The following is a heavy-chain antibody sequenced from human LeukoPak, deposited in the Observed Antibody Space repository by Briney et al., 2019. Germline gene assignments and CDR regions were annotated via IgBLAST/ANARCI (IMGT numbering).Heavy chain of an antibody. D-gene: IGHD4-17*01. J-gene: IGHJ5*02. CDR1: GGSISSGSYY. CDR2: IYTSGST. V-gene: IGHV4-61*02. Sequence: SETLSLTCTVSGGSISSGSYYWSWIRQPAGKGLEWIGRIYTSGSTNYNPSLKSRVTISVDTSKNQFSLKLSSVTAADTAVYYRARDGKYGDYSWFDPWGQGTLVTVSS. CDR3: ARDGKYGDYSWFDP.